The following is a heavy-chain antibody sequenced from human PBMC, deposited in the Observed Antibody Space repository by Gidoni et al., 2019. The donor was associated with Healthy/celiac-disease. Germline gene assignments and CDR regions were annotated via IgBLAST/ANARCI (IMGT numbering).Heavy chain of an antibody. D-gene: IGHD4-17*01. J-gene: IGHJ4*02. Sequence: EVQLVGSGGGLVQPGGSLRLSCAASGFTLSSYWMHWVRQAPGKGLVWVSRINSDGSSTSYADSVKGRFTISRDNAKNTLYLQMNSLRAEDTAVYYCARDRGDTVTTDYYFDYWGQGTLVTVSS. CDR1: GFTLSSYW. CDR2: INSDGSST. CDR3: ARDRGDTVTTDYYFDY. V-gene: IGHV3-74*01.